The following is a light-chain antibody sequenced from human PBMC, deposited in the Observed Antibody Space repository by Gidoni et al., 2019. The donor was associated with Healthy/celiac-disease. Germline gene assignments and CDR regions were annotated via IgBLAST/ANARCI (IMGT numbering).Light chain of an antibody. Sequence: QSALTQHASVAGSPGQSITISCTGTSSDVGGYNYVSWYQQHPGTAPKLMIYDFSNRPSGVSIRFSGSKSGNTASLTISGLQAEDEADYYCSSYTSSSTNVFGTGTKVTVL. CDR3: SSYTSSSTNV. J-gene: IGLJ1*01. CDR2: DFS. V-gene: IGLV2-14*03. CDR1: SSDVGGYNY.